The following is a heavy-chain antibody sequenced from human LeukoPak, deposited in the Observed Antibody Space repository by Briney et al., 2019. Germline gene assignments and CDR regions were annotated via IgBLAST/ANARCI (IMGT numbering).Heavy chain of an antibody. Sequence: ASVKVSCKASGGTFSSYAISWVRQAPGQGLEWMGGIIPIFGTANYAQKFQGRVTITTDGSTSTAYMELSSLRSEVTAVYYCARARGNSSSWFPSWFDPWGQGTLVTVSS. CDR2: IIPIFGTA. V-gene: IGHV1-69*05. CDR1: GGTFSSYA. CDR3: ARARGNSSSWFPSWFDP. D-gene: IGHD6-13*01. J-gene: IGHJ5*02.